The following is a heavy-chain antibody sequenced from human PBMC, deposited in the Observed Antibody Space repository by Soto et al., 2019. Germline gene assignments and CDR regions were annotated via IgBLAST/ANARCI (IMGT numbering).Heavy chain of an antibody. V-gene: IGHV3-21*02. CDR1: GFSLTDYY. CDR2: ISSSGSFV. D-gene: IGHD3-10*01. Sequence: VQLVESGGGLVEPGGSLGLSCAASGFSLTDYYMNWVRQAPGKGLEWVSSISSSGSFVSYADSVKGRFSISRDNAKNLLILQMHSLRAEDTAVYYCAGTYGSADYWGQGTLVTVSS. CDR3: AGTYGSADY. J-gene: IGHJ4*02.